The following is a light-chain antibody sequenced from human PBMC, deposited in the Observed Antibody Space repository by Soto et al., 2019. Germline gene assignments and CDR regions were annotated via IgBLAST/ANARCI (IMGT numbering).Light chain of an antibody. CDR2: KAS. CDR1: QTISSW. V-gene: IGKV1-5*03. CDR3: QKYNSAPLT. Sequence: DIQMTQSPSTLSGSVGDRVTITCRASQTISSWLAWYQQKPGKAPKLLIYKASTLKSGVPSRFSGSGSGTDFTLTISSLQPEDVAAYYCQKYNSAPLTCGGGTKWIS. J-gene: IGKJ4*01.